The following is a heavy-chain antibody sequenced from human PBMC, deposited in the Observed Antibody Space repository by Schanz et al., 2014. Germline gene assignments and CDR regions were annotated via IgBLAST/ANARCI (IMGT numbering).Heavy chain of an antibody. Sequence: EVHLVESGGGLVQPGGSLRLSCAASGFTFSSYAMSWVRQAPGKGLEWVSAISGSGGSTYYADSVKGRFTISRDNAKNSLYLEMNSLRAEDTAVYYCVRDSFFAFDYWGQGTLVNVSS. D-gene: IGHD3-3*01. CDR1: GFTFSSYA. CDR2: ISGSGGST. CDR3: VRDSFFAFDY. V-gene: IGHV3-23*04. J-gene: IGHJ4*02.